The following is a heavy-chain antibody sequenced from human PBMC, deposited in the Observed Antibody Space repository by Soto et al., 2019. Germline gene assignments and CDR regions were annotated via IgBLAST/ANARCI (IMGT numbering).Heavy chain of an antibody. CDR2: ISYDGSNK. CDR3: AKEYSSSWYGRPLFPSHVVY. V-gene: IGHV3-30*18. Sequence: GGSLRLSCAASGFTFSSYGMHWVRQAPGKGLEWVAVISYDGSNKYYADSVKGRFTISRDNSKNTLYLQMNSLRAEDTAVYYCAKEYSSSWYGRPLFPSHVVYWGQGTLVTVSS. CDR1: GFTFSSYG. D-gene: IGHD6-13*01. J-gene: IGHJ4*02.